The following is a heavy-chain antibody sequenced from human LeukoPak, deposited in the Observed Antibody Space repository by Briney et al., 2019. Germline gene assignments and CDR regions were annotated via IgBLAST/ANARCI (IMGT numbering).Heavy chain of an antibody. CDR3: ARGDARGYSYGHFHFDH. V-gene: IGHV4-59*01. CDR2: IYYSGST. Sequence: PSETLSLTCTVSGGSISSYYWSWIRQPPGKGLEWIGYIYYSGSTNYNPSLKSRATVSVDTSKNQFSLKLSSVTAADTAVYYCARGDARGYSYGHFHFDHWGHGTLVTVSS. D-gene: IGHD5-18*01. J-gene: IGHJ4*01. CDR1: GGSISSYY.